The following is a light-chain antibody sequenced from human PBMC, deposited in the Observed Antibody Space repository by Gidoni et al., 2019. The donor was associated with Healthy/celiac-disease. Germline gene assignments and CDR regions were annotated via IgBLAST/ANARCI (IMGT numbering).Light chain of an antibody. Sequence: EIVLTQSPATLSLSPGERATLSCRPSQSVSSYLAWYQQKPGQAPRLLIYDAANRATGIPARFSCSGSGTDFTLTISSLEPEDFAVYYCQQRSNWPLTFXGXTKVEIK. V-gene: IGKV3-11*01. CDR1: QSVSSY. J-gene: IGKJ4*01. CDR3: QQRSNWPLT. CDR2: DAA.